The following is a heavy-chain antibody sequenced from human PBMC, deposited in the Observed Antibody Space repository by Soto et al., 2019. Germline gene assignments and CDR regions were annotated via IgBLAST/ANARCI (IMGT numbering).Heavy chain of an antibody. D-gene: IGHD1-26*01. CDR3: ARQMYSGSYKANTDY. CDR2: IYYSGST. V-gene: IGHV4-39*01. CDR1: GGSISSSSYY. Sequence: ETLSLTCTVSGGSISSSSYYWGWIRQPPGKGLEWIGSIYYSGSTYYNPSLKSRVTISVDTSKNQFSLKLSSVTAADTAVYYCARQMYSGSYKANTDYWGQGTLVTVSS. J-gene: IGHJ4*02.